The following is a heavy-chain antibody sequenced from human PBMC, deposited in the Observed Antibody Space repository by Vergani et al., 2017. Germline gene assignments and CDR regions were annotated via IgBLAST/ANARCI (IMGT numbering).Heavy chain of an antibody. V-gene: IGHV3-11*01. CDR2: ISSSGSTI. J-gene: IGHJ6*02. D-gene: IGHD5-12*01. CDR3: ARDRVDIVATTTYYYYYYGMDV. Sequence: QVQLVESGGGVVKPGGSLRLSCAASGFTFSDYYMSWIRQAPGKGLEWVSYISSSGSTIYYADSVKGRFTISRHNSKNTLYLQMNSLRAEDTAVYYCARDRVDIVATTTYYYYYYGMDVWGQGTTVTVSS. CDR1: GFTFSDYY.